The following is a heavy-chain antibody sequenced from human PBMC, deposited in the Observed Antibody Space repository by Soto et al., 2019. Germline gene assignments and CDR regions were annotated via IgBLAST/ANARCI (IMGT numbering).Heavy chain of an antibody. CDR3: ARELPISSGMDV. D-gene: IGHD3-3*02. Sequence: PGGSLRLSCAASGFTFSSYGMHWVRQAPGKGLEWVAVIWYDGSNKYYADSVKGRFTISRDNSKNTLYLQMNSLRAEDTAVYYCARELPISSGMDVWGQGNTVTVSS. CDR1: GFTFSSYG. J-gene: IGHJ6*02. CDR2: IWYDGSNK. V-gene: IGHV3-33*01.